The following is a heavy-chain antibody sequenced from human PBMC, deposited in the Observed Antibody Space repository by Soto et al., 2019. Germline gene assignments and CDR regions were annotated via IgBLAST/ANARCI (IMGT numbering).Heavy chain of an antibody. CDR2: IYSGGST. Sequence: PGGSLRLSCAASGFTVSSNYMSWVRQAPGKGLERVSVIYSGGSTYYADSVKGRFTISKDNSKNTLYLQMNSLRAEDTAVYYCARDPRSMAAAGPVDIWGQGTMVTVSS. V-gene: IGHV3-53*01. CDR3: ARDPRSMAAAGPVDI. CDR1: GFTVSSNY. D-gene: IGHD6-13*01. J-gene: IGHJ3*02.